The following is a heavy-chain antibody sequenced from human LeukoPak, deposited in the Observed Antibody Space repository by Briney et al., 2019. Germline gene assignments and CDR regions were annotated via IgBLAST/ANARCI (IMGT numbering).Heavy chain of an antibody. V-gene: IGHV1-18*01. CDR2: ISAYNGNT. Sequence: ASVKVSCKASGYTFTSYGISWVRQAPGQGLEWMGWISAYNGNTNYAQKLQGRVTMTTDTSTSTAYMELRSLGSDDTAVYYCARGRFWYYYDSSGYEIHYFDYWGQGTLVTVSS. CDR3: ARGRFWYYYDSSGYEIHYFDY. CDR1: GYTFTSYG. J-gene: IGHJ4*02. D-gene: IGHD3-22*01.